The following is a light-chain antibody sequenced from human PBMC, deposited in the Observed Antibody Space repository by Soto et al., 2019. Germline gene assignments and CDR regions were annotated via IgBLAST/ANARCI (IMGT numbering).Light chain of an antibody. J-gene: IGKJ1*01. CDR2: GAS. CDR3: QQYGSSPPWT. CDR1: QSVSSSY. V-gene: IGKV3-20*01. Sequence: EIVLTQSPGTLSLSPGERATLSCRASQSVSSSYLAWYQQKPGQAPRLLIYGASSRATGIPDRFSSSGSGTDFTLTISRLEPEDFAVYYCQQYGSSPPWTFGQGTKVDNK.